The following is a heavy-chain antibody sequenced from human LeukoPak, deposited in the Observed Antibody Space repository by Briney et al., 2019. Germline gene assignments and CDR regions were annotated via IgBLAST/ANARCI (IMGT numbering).Heavy chain of an antibody. V-gene: IGHV3-23*01. D-gene: IGHD6-13*01. J-gene: IGHJ4*02. CDR2: ISGSGGST. CDR1: GFTFSSYA. Sequence: GGSLRLSCAASGFTFSSYAMSWVRQAPGKGLEWVSAISGSGGSTYYADSVKGRFTISRDNSKNTLYLQMNSLRAEDTAVYYCANQVAAAGNFDYWGQGTLVTVSS. CDR3: ANQVAAAGNFDY.